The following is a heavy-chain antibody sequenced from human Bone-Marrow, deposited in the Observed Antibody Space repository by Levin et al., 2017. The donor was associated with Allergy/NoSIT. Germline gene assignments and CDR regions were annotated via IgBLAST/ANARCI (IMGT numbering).Heavy chain of an antibody. CDR3: ARDAFEERNLYTGGVDY. CDR1: GFTFSTYS. D-gene: IGHD7-27*01. V-gene: IGHV3-30*04. CDR2: VSHDGRNT. Sequence: GGSLRLSCEASGFTFSTYSLHWVRQSPGKGLEWVALVSHDGRNTFYADSVKGRFTISRDNSMNTLFLQMNNLKTEDTAGYFCARDAFEERNLYTGGVDYWGQGTLATVSS. J-gene: IGHJ4*02.